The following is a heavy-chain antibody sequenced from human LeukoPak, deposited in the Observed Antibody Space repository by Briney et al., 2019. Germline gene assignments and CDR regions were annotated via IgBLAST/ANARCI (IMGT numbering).Heavy chain of an antibody. CDR3: TREVAPFDY. Sequence: QPGRSLRLSCTASGFTFGDYAMSWVRQAPGKGLEWVGFIRSKAYGGTTEYAASVKGRFTISRDDSKSIAYLQMNSLKTEDTAVYYCTREVAPFDYWGQGTLVTVSS. CDR1: GFTFGDYA. D-gene: IGHD2-15*01. CDR2: IRSKAYGGTT. J-gene: IGHJ4*02. V-gene: IGHV3-49*04.